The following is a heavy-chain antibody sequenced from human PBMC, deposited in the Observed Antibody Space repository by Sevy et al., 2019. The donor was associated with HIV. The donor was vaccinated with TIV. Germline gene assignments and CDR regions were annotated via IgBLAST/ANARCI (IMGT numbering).Heavy chain of an antibody. Sequence: GGSLRRSCVASGFTFSSYWMSWVRQAPGKGLEWVANIKQDGSEKYYVDSVKGRFTISRDNAKNSLYLQMNSLRAEDTAVYYCARDWLVHDYWGQGTLVTVSS. V-gene: IGHV3-7*01. CDR2: IKQDGSEK. J-gene: IGHJ4*02. CDR3: ARDWLVHDY. D-gene: IGHD6-19*01. CDR1: GFTFSSYW.